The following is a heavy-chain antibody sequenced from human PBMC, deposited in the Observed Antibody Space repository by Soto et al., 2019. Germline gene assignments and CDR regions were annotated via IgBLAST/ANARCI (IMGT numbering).Heavy chain of an antibody. CDR2: IIPIFGTA. V-gene: IGHV1-69*12. CDR3: ARDSSSYYDSSGYYYADYCDY. D-gene: IGHD3-22*01. Sequence: QVQLVQSGAEVKKPGSSVKVSCKASGGTFSSYAISWVRQAPGQGLEWMGGIIPIFGTANYAQKFQGRVTITADEAESTAYMELSSLRSEDTAVYYCARDSSSYYDSSGYYYADYCDYWGQGTLVTVSS. CDR1: GGTFSSYA. J-gene: IGHJ4*02.